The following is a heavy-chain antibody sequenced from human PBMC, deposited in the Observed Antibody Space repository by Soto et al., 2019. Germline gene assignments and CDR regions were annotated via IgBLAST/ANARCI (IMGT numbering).Heavy chain of an antibody. D-gene: IGHD2-21*02. CDR3: AHSLCGGDCLRSYASHYYYGMDV. CDR1: GFSLNTGGLG. V-gene: IGHV2-5*02. Sequence: QITLKESGPTLVKPTQTLTLTCTFSGFSLNTGGLGVGWIRQPPGKALEWLALIYWDDDKRYSPSLKSRLSITKDTSNNQVVLTMTNMDPVDTATYDCAHSLCGGDCLRSYASHYYYGMDVWGQGTTVTVSS. J-gene: IGHJ6*02. CDR2: IYWDDDK.